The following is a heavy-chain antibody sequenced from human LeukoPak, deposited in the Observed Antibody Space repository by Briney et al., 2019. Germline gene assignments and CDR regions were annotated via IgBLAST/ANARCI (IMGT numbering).Heavy chain of an antibody. J-gene: IGHJ4*02. V-gene: IGHV5-51*01. CDR1: GYSFTSYW. CDR2: IYPGDSDT. CDR3: ARGRRDLPDWLSYYFDY. Sequence: GESLKISCKGSGYSFTSYWIGWVRQMPGKGLEWMGIIYPGDSDTRYSPSFQGQVTISADKSISTAYLQWSSLKASDTAMYYCARGRRDLPDWLSYYFDYWGQGTLVTVSS. D-gene: IGHD3-9*01.